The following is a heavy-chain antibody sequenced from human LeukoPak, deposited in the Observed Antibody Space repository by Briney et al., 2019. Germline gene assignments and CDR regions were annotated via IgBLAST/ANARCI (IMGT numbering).Heavy chain of an antibody. Sequence: SVKVSCKASGGTFSSYAISWVRQAPGQGLEWMGWIIPIFGTANYAQKFQGRVTITADKSTSTAYMELSSLRSEDTAVYYCASSGFNDIFTGPFDYWGQGTLVTVSS. CDR1: GGTFSSYA. CDR3: ASSGFNDIFTGPFDY. V-gene: IGHV1-69*06. D-gene: IGHD3-9*01. CDR2: IIPIFGTA. J-gene: IGHJ4*02.